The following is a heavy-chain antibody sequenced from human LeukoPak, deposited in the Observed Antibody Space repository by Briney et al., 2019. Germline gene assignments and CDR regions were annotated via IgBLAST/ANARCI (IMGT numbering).Heavy chain of an antibody. Sequence: SETLSLTCAVYGGSFSGYYWSWIRQPPGKGLEWIGEINHSGSTNYNPSLKSRVTISVDTSKNQFSLKLSSVTAADTAVYYCARGHSSGYYLDYWGQGTLVTVSS. CDR2: INHSGST. D-gene: IGHD3-22*01. CDR3: ARGHSSGYYLDY. J-gene: IGHJ4*02. CDR1: GGSFSGYY. V-gene: IGHV4-34*01.